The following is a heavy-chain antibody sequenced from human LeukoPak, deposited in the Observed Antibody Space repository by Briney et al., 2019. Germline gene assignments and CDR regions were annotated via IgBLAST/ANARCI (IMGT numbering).Heavy chain of an antibody. J-gene: IGHJ1*01. CDR3: AREGIAAAGTTLYFQD. Sequence: SVKVSCKASGYTFTGYYMHWVRQAPGQGLEWMGRIIPILGIANYAQKFQGRVTITADKSTSTAYMELSSLRSEDTAVYYCAREGIAAAGTTLYFQDWGQGTLVTVSS. CDR2: IIPILGIA. V-gene: IGHV1-69*04. CDR1: GYTFTGYY. D-gene: IGHD6-13*01.